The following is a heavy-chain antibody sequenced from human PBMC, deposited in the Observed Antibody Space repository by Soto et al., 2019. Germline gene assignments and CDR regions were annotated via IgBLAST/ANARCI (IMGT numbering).Heavy chain of an antibody. J-gene: IGHJ5*02. Sequence: QVQLVQSGAEVKKPGSSVKVSCKASGGTFSSYAISWVRQXXXXXXEWMGGIIPIFGTANYAQKFQGRVTITADESTSTAYMELSSLRSEDTAVYYCASPRSFQTNWFDPWGQGTLVTVSS. V-gene: IGHV1-69*01. CDR3: ASPRSFQTNWFDP. D-gene: IGHD3-16*01. CDR2: IIPIFGTA. CDR1: GGTFSSYA.